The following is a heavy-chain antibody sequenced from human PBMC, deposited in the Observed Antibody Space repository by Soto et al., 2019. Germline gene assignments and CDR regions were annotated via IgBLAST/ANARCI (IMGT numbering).Heavy chain of an antibody. CDR1: GYTFTGYY. D-gene: IGHD1-26*01. Sequence: ASVKLSCKASGYTFTGYYMHCVRQAPGQGLEWMGWINPNSGGTNYAQKFQGWVTMTRDTSISTAYMELSRLRSDDTAVYYCASSSGSYAYYFDYWGQGTLVTVSS. V-gene: IGHV1-2*04. J-gene: IGHJ4*02. CDR3: ASSSGSYAYYFDY. CDR2: INPNSGGT.